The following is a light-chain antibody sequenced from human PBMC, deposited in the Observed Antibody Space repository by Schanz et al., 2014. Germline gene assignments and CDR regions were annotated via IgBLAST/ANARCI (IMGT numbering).Light chain of an antibody. CDR1: SSDIGSYNY. CDR3: SSYTSSSTRV. CDR2: DVT. J-gene: IGLJ3*02. Sequence: QSALTQPASVSGSPGQSITISCTGTSSDIGSYNYVSWYQQYPGEAPKLIIYDVTYRPSGVSHRFSGSKSGNTASLTISGLLAEDEADYYCSSYTSSSTRVFGGGTKLTVL. V-gene: IGLV2-14*01.